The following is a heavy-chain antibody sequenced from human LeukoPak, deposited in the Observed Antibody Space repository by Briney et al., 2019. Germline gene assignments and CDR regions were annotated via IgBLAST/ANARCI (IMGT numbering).Heavy chain of an antibody. CDR2: IYYSGST. J-gene: IGHJ3*02. D-gene: IGHD3-3*01. CDR1: GGSISSYY. CDR3: AREGSLIFGVVTPYAFDI. Sequence: SETLSLTCTVSGGSISSYYWSWIRQPPGKGLEWIGYIYYSGSTYYNPSLKSRVTISVDTSKNQFSLKLSSVTAADTAVYYCAREGSLIFGVVTPYAFDIWGQGTMVTASS. V-gene: IGHV4-59*12.